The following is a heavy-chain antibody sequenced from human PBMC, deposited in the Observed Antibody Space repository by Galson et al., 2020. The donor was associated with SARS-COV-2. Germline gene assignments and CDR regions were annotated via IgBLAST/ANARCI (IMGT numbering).Heavy chain of an antibody. J-gene: IGHJ4*02. V-gene: IGHV3-33*01. CDR2: IFYDGSDK. Sequence: GESLKISCAASGFTFSDHDIHWVRQAPGKGLEWVAQIFYDGSDKYYGDSVKGRFTISRDSSKNMVYLQMNNLKVDDTAVYYCARDGQLSSGWAFDYWGQGTLVTVSS. D-gene: IGHD6-19*01. CDR1: GFTFSDHD. CDR3: ARDGQLSSGWAFDY.